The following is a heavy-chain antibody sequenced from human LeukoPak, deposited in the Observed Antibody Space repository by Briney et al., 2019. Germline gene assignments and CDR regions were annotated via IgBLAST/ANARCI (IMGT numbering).Heavy chain of an antibody. CDR1: GGSISSSNW. CDR3: ARDFRRLTPHIVVVTAIGGAFDI. Sequence: SETLSLTCAVSGGSISSSNWWSWVRQPPGKGLEWIGEIYHSGSTNYNPSLKSRVTISVDKSKNQFSLKLSSVTAADTAVYYCARDFRRLTPHIVVVTAIGGAFDIWGQGTMVTVSS. J-gene: IGHJ3*02. V-gene: IGHV4-4*02. D-gene: IGHD2-21*02. CDR2: IYHSGST.